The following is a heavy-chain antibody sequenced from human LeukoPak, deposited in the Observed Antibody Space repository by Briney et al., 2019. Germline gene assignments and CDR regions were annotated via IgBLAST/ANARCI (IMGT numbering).Heavy chain of an antibody. D-gene: IGHD3-10*01. CDR1: GFTFSSYE. CDR3: ARDLPRYYYGSGSE. V-gene: IGHV3-48*03. Sequence: GGSLRLSCAASGFTFSSYEMNWVRQAPGKGLEWVSYISSSGGTIYYADSVKGRFTISRDNAKNSLYLQMNSLRAEDTAVYYCARDLPRYYYGSGSEWGQGTLVTVSS. J-gene: IGHJ4*02. CDR2: ISSSGGTI.